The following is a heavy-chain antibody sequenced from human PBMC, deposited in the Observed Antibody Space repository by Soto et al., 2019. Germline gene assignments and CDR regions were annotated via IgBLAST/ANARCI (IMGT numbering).Heavy chain of an antibody. CDR1: GGSISSGGYY. Sequence: SETLSLTCTVSGGSISSGGYYWSWIRQHPGKGLEWIGYSYYSGSTYYNPSLKSRVTISVDTSKNQFSLKLSSVTAADTAVYYCAKTGYGGNSNWFDPWGQGTLVTVSS. CDR3: AKTGYGGNSNWFDP. CDR2: SYYSGST. J-gene: IGHJ5*02. V-gene: IGHV4-31*03. D-gene: IGHD2-21*02.